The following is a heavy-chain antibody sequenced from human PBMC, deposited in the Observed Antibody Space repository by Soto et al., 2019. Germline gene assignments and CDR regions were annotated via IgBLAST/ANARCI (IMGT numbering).Heavy chain of an antibody. D-gene: IGHD6-19*01. CDR3: ARDGTKAVAGDYYYGMDG. Sequence: QVQLVQSGAEVKKPGSSVKVSCKASGGTFSSYAISWVRQAPGQGLEWMGGIIPIFGTANYAQKFQGRVTITAEESTSTAYRELSRLVAEDTAVYYCARDGTKAVAGDYYYGMDGWGQGATVTVSS. J-gene: IGHJ6*02. CDR2: IIPIFGTA. CDR1: GGTFSSYA. V-gene: IGHV1-69*12.